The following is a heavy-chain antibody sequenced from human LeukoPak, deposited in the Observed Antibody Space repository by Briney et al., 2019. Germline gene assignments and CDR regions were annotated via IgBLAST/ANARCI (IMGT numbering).Heavy chain of an antibody. CDR3: AGVVQSTDSSGFSLPEYFQH. CDR2: IYYSGST. J-gene: IGHJ1*01. D-gene: IGHD3-22*01. CDR1: GGSISSYY. Sequence: PSETLSLTCTVSGGSISSYYWSWIRQPPGKGLEWIGYIYYSGSTNYNPSLTSRVTISVDTSKNQFSLKLSSVTAADTAVYYCAGVVQSTDSSGFSLPEYFQHWGQGTLVTVSS. V-gene: IGHV4-59*01.